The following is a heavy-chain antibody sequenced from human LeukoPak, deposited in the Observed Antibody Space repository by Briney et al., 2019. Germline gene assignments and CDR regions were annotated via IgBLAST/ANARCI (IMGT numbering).Heavy chain of an antibody. CDR3: ARDRRSCSSTSCLLNYYYYYGMDV. CDR1: GFTFSSYP. CDR2: ISYDGSNK. V-gene: IGHV3-30*04. Sequence: GGSPRLSCAASGFTFSSYPMHWVRQAPGKGLEWVAVISYDGSNKYYADSVKGRFTISRDNSKNTLSLQMNSLRGEDTAVYYCARDRRSCSSTSCLLNYYYYYGMDVWGQGTTVTVSS. D-gene: IGHD2-2*01. J-gene: IGHJ6*02.